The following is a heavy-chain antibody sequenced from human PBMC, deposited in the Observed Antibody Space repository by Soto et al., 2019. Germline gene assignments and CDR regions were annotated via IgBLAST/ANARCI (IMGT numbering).Heavy chain of an antibody. CDR1: GGTFSSYA. D-gene: IGHD1-7*01. CDR3: ARWSSGITGTSSHYYYGMDV. J-gene: IGHJ6*02. V-gene: IGHV1-69*01. Sequence: QVQLVQSGAEVKKPGSSVKVSCKASGGTFSSYAISWVRQAPGQGLEWMGGIIPIFGTANYAQKFQGRVTITADESTSTAYMELSSLRSEETAVSYCARWSSGITGTSSHYYYGMDVWGQGTTVTVSS. CDR2: IIPIFGTA.